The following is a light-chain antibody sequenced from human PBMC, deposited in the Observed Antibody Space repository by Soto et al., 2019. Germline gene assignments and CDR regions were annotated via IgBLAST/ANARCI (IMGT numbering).Light chain of an antibody. J-gene: IGKJ1*01. V-gene: IGKV1-5*01. Sequence: DIQMTQTPSTRSASVGDRVTMTCRASQSISNSLAWYQQKPGKAPKLLIYDASSLESGVPSRFSGSGSGTEFTLTISSLRPDDFATYYCQQYNSYWTFGQGTKVDI. CDR3: QQYNSYWT. CDR2: DAS. CDR1: QSISNS.